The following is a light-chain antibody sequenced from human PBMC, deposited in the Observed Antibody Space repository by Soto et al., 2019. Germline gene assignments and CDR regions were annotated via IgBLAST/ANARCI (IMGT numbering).Light chain of an antibody. CDR1: QSVSYN. J-gene: IGKJ4*01. CDR2: GAF. CDR3: QQYKNWPPLT. Sequence: EIVMTQSPATLSVSPGETATLSCRASQSVSYNLAWYQQKPGQGPRLLIYGAFTRATGIPARFSGRGSGTEFTLHISSLQSEDFAVYYCQQYKNWPPLTFGGGTKVEIK. V-gene: IGKV3-15*01.